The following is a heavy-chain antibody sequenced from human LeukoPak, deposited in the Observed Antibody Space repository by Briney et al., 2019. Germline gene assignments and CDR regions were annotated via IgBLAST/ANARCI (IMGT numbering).Heavy chain of an antibody. Sequence: GGSLRLSCAASGFTVSSNYMSWVRQAPGKGLEWVSVIYSGGSTYYADSVKGRFTISRDNSKNTLYLKMNSLRAEDTAVYYCARDLRGPYCGGDCPYDAFDIWGQGTMVTVSS. D-gene: IGHD2-21*02. CDR2: IYSGGST. J-gene: IGHJ3*02. CDR1: GFTVSSNY. V-gene: IGHV3-53*01. CDR3: ARDLRGPYCGGDCPYDAFDI.